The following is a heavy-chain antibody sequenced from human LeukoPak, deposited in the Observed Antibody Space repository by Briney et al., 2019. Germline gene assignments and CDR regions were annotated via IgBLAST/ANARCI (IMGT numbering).Heavy chain of an antibody. D-gene: IGHD2-2*01. Sequence: SETLSLTCAVYGGSFSGYYWSWIRQPPGKGLEWIGEINHSGSTNYNPSLKSRVTISVDTSKNQFSLKLSSVTAADTAVYYCANHLGYCSSTSWYGGWFDPWGQGTLVTVSS. CDR1: GGSFSGYY. J-gene: IGHJ5*02. CDR3: ANHLGYCSSTSWYGGWFDP. V-gene: IGHV4-34*01. CDR2: INHSGST.